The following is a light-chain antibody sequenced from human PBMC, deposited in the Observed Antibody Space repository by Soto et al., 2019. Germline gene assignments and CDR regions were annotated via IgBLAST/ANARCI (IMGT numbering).Light chain of an antibody. Sequence: QSALTQPPSASGSPGQSVTISCTGTSSDVGRVDYVSWYQQHPGKAPKIMIYAVSERPSGVPDRFSGSKSGNTASLTVSGLQSEDEADYYCSSYAGNNNLVFGGGTKLTVL. V-gene: IGLV2-8*01. CDR1: SSDVGRVDY. J-gene: IGLJ2*01. CDR3: SSYAGNNNLV. CDR2: AVS.